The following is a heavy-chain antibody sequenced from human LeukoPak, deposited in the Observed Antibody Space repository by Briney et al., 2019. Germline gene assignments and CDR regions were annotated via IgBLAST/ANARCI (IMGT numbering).Heavy chain of an antibody. CDR3: AKRGKKVLLWFGELFNFDY. Sequence: ASVKVSCKVSGYTLTELSMHWVRQALGKGLEWMGGFDPEDGETIYAQKFQGRVTMTEDTSTDTAYMELSSLRSEDTAVYYCAKRGKKVLLWFGELFNFDYWGQGTLVTVSS. V-gene: IGHV1-24*01. CDR1: GYTLTELS. CDR2: FDPEDGET. D-gene: IGHD3-10*01. J-gene: IGHJ4*02.